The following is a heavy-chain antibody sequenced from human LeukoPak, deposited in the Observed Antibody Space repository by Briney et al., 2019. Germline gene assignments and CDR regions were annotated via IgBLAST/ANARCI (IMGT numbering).Heavy chain of an antibody. Sequence: GGSLRLSCAASGFTFSRYSMNWVRQAPGKGLEWVSSISSSSSYIYYADSVKGRFTISRDNAKNSLYLQMNSLRAEDTAVYYCARANSGYDSRYFDYWGQGTLVTVSS. J-gene: IGHJ4*02. CDR3: ARANSGYDSRYFDY. CDR2: ISSSSSYI. D-gene: IGHD5-12*01. CDR1: GFTFSRYS. V-gene: IGHV3-21*01.